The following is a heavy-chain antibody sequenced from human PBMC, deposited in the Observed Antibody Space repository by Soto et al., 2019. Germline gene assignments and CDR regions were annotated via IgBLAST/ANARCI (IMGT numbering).Heavy chain of an antibody. Sequence: SLRLSCAASGFTFSSYGMHWVRQAPGKGLEWVAVISYDGSNKYYADSVKGRFTISRDNSKNTPYLQMNSLRAEDTAVFYCAKMMVRGELYDAFDIWGQGTMVTVSS. CDR2: ISYDGSNK. J-gene: IGHJ3*02. CDR3: AKMMVRGELYDAFDI. CDR1: GFTFSSYG. D-gene: IGHD3-10*01. V-gene: IGHV3-30*18.